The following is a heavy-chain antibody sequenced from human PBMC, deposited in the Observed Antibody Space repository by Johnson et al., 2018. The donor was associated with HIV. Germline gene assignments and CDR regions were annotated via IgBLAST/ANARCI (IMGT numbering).Heavy chain of an antibody. CDR2: ISSSGNTI. V-gene: IGHV3-11*04. CDR1: GFTFSDYY. D-gene: IGHD1-26*01. Sequence: QVPLVESGGGVVQPGTSLTLSCAASGFTFSDYYMSWIRQAPGKGLEWVSYISSSGNTIYYADSVKGRFTISRDNSKNTLSLQMNSPRVDDTAIYYCARVRAGRENAFDIWGQGTMVTVSS. J-gene: IGHJ3*02. CDR3: ARVRAGRENAFDI.